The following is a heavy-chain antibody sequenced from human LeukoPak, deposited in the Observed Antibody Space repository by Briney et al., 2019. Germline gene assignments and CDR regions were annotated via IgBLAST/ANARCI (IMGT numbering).Heavy chain of an antibody. J-gene: IGHJ4*02. CDR3: TRGSYDVLAGYSTLGEY. CDR2: IYYSGST. Sequence: SETLSLTRNVSGGSISSSTYYWGWIRQPPGKGLEWIGNIYYSGSTYYNPSLKSRLTISVDTSQGQFSLRLSSVTAADTGLYYCTRGSYDVLAGYSTLGEYWGQGDLVTVSS. V-gene: IGHV4-39*01. CDR1: GGSISSSTYY. D-gene: IGHD3-9*01.